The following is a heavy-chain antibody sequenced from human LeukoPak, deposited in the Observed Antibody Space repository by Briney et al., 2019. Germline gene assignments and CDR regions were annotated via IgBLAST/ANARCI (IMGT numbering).Heavy chain of an antibody. CDR2: INSNSGGT. V-gene: IGHV1-2*02. Sequence: GASLKVSCKASGYTFTGYYMHWVRQAPGQGLEWMGWINSNSGGTNYAQKFQGRVTMTRDTSISTAYMELSRLRSDDTAVYYCARGGYSYGHYYYYYYMDVWGRGTTVTVSS. CDR1: GYTFTGYY. CDR3: ARGGYSYGHYYYYYYMDV. J-gene: IGHJ6*03. D-gene: IGHD5-18*01.